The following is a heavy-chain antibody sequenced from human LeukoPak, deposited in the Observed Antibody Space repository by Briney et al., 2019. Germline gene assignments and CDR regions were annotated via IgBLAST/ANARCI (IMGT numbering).Heavy chain of an antibody. CDR2: IRYDGSNK. D-gene: IGHD2-2*01. CDR1: GFTSSSYG. V-gene: IGHV3-30*02. Sequence: PGGSLRLSCAASGFTSSSYGMHWVRQAPGKGLEWVAFIRYDGSNKYYADSVKGRFTISRDDSKNTLYLQMNSLRAEDTAVYYCAKDRGVVVPAAMSSWGQGTLVTVSS. J-gene: IGHJ4*02. CDR3: AKDRGVVVPAAMSS.